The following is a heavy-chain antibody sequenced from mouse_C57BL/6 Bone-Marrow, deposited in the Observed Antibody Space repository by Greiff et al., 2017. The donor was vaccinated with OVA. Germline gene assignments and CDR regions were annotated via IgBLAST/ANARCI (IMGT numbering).Heavy chain of an antibody. V-gene: IGHV1-15*01. J-gene: IGHJ2*01. CDR2: IDPETGGT. D-gene: IGHD2-3*01. CDR3: TRYDGYYGDFDY. Sequence: QVQLKESGAELVRPGASVTLSCKASGYTFTDYEMHWVKQTPVHGLEWIGAIDPETGGTAYNQKFKGKAILTADKSSSTAYMELRSLTSEDSAVYYCTRYDGYYGDFDYWGQGTTLTVSS. CDR1: GYTFTDYE.